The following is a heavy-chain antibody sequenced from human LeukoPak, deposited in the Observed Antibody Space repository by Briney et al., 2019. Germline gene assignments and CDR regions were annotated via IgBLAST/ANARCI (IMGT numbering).Heavy chain of an antibody. CDR2: FIPILRTP. J-gene: IGHJ3*02. CDR3: ATPSRGHAFDI. CDR1: GGTISSYS. V-gene: IGHV1-69*05. Sequence: GASVKVSCKASGGTISSYSMSWVRQAPGQGLEWLGGFIPILRTPKGAQKFQGRVSITTDESTNTVFMELSGLRSEDTAVYYCATPSRGHAFDIWGQGTMVTVSA. D-gene: IGHD3-10*01.